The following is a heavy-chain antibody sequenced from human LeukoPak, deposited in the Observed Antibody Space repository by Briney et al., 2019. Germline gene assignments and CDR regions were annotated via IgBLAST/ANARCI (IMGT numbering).Heavy chain of an antibody. V-gene: IGHV3-33*01. CDR1: GFTFSIYG. CDR2: IWYDGSDK. Sequence: PGRSLRLSCAASGFTFSIYGMHWVRQAPGKGLEWVAVIWYDGSDKYYTDSVKGRFTISRDNSKNTLYLQMNSLRAEDMAIYYCARAGDAFDIWGQGTMVTVSS. J-gene: IGHJ3*02. CDR3: ARAGDAFDI.